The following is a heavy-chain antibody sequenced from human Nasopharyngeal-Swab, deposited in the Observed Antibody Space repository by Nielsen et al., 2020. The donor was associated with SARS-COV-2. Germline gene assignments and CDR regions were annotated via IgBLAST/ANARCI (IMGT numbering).Heavy chain of an antibody. V-gene: IGHV3-23*01. J-gene: IGHJ5*01. CDR3: ARDHKNWNFPNWFDP. CDR2: ISGSGGSR. CDR1: GFTFTSYH. Sequence: GGSLRLSCAVSGFTFTSYHLTWVRQAPGKGLEWVSSISGSGGSRYYADSVKGRFTISRDNSKNTLYLQMNNLRAEDTAVYYCARDHKNWNFPNWFDPWGQGTLVTVSS. D-gene: IGHD1-7*01.